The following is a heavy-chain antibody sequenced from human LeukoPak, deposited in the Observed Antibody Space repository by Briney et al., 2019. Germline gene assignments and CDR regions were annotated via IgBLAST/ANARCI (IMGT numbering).Heavy chain of an antibody. V-gene: IGHV4-39*07. Sequence: PSETLSLTCTVSGGSISSSSYYWGWIRQPPGKGLEWIGSIYHSGSTYYNPSLKSRVTISVDTSKNQFSLKLSSVTAADTAVYYCARDLYSSSSFGGGNWFDPWGQGTLVTVSS. CDR3: ARDLYSSSSFGGGNWFDP. D-gene: IGHD6-6*01. CDR2: IYHSGST. CDR1: GGSISSSSYY. J-gene: IGHJ5*02.